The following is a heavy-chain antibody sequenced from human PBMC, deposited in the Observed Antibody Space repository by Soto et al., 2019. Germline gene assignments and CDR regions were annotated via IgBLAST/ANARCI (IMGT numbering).Heavy chain of an antibody. J-gene: IGHJ6*02. D-gene: IGHD2-2*01. CDR3: ARSQGSSTSLEIYYYYYYGMDV. CDR1: VGTFSSYA. Sequence: QVQMVKSGAEVKKPGSSVKVSCKASVGTFSSYAISWVRQAHGQGLEWMGGIIPISGTANYAQKFQGRVTISADESTSTAYMELSSLRSEDTAVYYCARSQGSSTSLEIYYYYYYGMDVWGHGTTVTVFS. CDR2: IIPISGTA. V-gene: IGHV1-69*01.